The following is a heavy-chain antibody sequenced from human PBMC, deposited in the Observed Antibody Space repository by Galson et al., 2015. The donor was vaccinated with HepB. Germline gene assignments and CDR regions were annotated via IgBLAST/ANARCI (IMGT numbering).Heavy chain of an antibody. D-gene: IGHD4-11*01. J-gene: IGHJ6*02. Sequence: ETLSLTCTVSGGSMSYYYWSWIRQSPGKGLEWIGYIYYSGSTSYNPSLKSRVTISVDTSKNQFSLKLSSVTAADTAVYYCARDVPYSGYYYAVDVWGQGTTVTVSS. V-gene: IGHV4-59*01. CDR3: ARDVPYSGYYYAVDV. CDR2: IYYSGST. CDR1: GGSMSYYY.